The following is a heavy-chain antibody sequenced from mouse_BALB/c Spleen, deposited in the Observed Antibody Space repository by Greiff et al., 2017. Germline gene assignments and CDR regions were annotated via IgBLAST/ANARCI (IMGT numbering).Heavy chain of an antibody. CDR3: AEDDYHYCAMDY. Sequence: VQLQESAAELARPGASVKMSCKASGYTFTSYTMHWVKQRPGQGLEWIGYINPSSGYTEYNQKFKDKTTLTADKSSSTAYMQLSSLTSEDSAVYDCAEDDYHYCAMDYWGQGTSVTVAS. J-gene: IGHJ4*01. CDR2: INPSSGYT. V-gene: IGHV1-4*02. CDR1: GYTFTSYT. D-gene: IGHD2-4*01.